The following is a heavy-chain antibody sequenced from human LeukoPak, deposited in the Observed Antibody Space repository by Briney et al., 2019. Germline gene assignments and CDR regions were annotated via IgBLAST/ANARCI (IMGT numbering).Heavy chain of an antibody. V-gene: IGHV6-1*01. J-gene: IGHJ3*02. D-gene: IGHD6-13*01. CDR1: GDSVSGNSTA. Sequence: PSQTLSLTCAISGDSVSGNSTAYNWIRQSPFRGLEWLGRTYYRSKWYNDYAVSVKSRITINPDTSKNQFSLQLNSVTPEDTAVYYCARDWVSSWYTGGAFDIWGQGTMVTVSS. CDR2: TYYRSKWYN. CDR3: ARDWVSSWYTGGAFDI.